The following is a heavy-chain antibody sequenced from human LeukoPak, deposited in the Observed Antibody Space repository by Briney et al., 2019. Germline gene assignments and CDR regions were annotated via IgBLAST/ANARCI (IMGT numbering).Heavy chain of an antibody. CDR1: GGSISSYY. CDR3: ARNLGGYYFDY. CDR2: IYYSGST. Sequence: SETLSLTCTVSGGSISSYYWSWIRQPPGKRLEWIGYIYYSGSTNYNPSLKSRVTISVDTSKNQFSLKLSSVTAADTAVYYCARNLGGYYFDYWGQGTLVTVSS. V-gene: IGHV4-59*01. D-gene: IGHD3-16*01. J-gene: IGHJ4*02.